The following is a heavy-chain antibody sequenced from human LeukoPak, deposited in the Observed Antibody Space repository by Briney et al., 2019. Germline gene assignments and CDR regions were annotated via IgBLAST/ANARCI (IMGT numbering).Heavy chain of an antibody. V-gene: IGHV1-69*05. Sequence: ASVKVSCKASGGTFSSYAISWVRQAPGQGLEWMGGIIPIFGTANYAQNFQGRVTITTDESTSTAYMGLSSLRSEDTAVYYCARGRKTYGDYGTPFDYWGQGTLVTVSS. CDR3: ARGRKTYGDYGTPFDY. CDR2: IIPIFGTA. CDR1: GGTFSSYA. D-gene: IGHD4-17*01. J-gene: IGHJ4*02.